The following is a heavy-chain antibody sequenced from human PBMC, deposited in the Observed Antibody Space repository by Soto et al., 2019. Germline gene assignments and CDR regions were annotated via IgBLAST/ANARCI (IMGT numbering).Heavy chain of an antibody. V-gene: IGHV3-13*01. CDR2: IGTQHDT. Sequence: EVQLVESGGGLVQPGGSLRLSCAASGFTFSAYEMHWVRQPTGKGLEWVSAIGTQHDTYYPDSVKGRFTISRENAKNSLYLKMNGLRTGDTVVFYWARRASYWEGGGGWFDPWGQGTLVTVSS. J-gene: IGHJ5*02. CDR1: GFTFSAYE. CDR3: ARRASYWEGGGGWFDP. D-gene: IGHD1-26*01.